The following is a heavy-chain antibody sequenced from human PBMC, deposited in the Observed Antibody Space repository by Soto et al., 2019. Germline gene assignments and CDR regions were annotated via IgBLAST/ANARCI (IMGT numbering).Heavy chain of an antibody. CDR3: ARDVRLPDY. V-gene: IGHV3-48*01. Sequence: EVQLVESGGGLVPPGGSLRLSCAASGFTFSTYSMNWVRQAPGKGLEWVSVISSTGETTYYADSVKGRLTISRDNAKNSLFLQMNRLTAEDTAVYYCARDVRLPDYWGQGTLVTVSS. J-gene: IGHJ4*02. D-gene: IGHD3-10*02. CDR2: ISSTGETT. CDR1: GFTFSTYS.